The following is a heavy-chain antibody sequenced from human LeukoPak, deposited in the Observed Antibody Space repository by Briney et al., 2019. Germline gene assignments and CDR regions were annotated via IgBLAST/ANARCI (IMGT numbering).Heavy chain of an antibody. CDR3: ARGPTYYDFWSGKMGFDP. D-gene: IGHD3-3*01. J-gene: IGHJ5*02. CDR1: GYTFTSYD. V-gene: IGHV1-8*03. CDR2: MNPNSGNT. Sequence: ASVKVSCKASGYTFTSYDTNWVRQATGQGLEWMGWMNPNSGNTGYAQKFQGRVTITRNTSISTAYMELSSLRSEDTAVYYCARGPTYYDFWSGKMGFDPWGQGTLVTVSS.